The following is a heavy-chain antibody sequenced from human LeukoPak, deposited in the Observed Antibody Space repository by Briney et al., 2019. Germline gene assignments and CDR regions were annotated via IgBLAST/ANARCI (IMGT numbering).Heavy chain of an antibody. D-gene: IGHD7-27*01. CDR1: GYTFTSYD. Sequence: ASVKVSCKASGYTFTSYDFNWLRQATGQGPEWMGWMNPNSGATGYAQKFQGRVSMTRDTSVNTAYMELSSLRSEDTAVYYCARGPPNWGYDFWGQGTLVTVSS. CDR2: MNPNSGAT. CDR3: ARGPPNWGYDF. J-gene: IGHJ4*02. V-gene: IGHV1-8*01.